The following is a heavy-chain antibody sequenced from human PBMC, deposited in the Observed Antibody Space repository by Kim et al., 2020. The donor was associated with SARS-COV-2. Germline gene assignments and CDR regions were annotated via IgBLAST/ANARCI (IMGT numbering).Heavy chain of an antibody. J-gene: IGHJ4*02. Sequence: SETLSLTCTVSGGSISSYYWSWIRQPPGKGLEWIGYIYYSGSTNYNPYLKSRVTISVDTSKNQFSLKLSSVTAADTAGYYCARGVNSGFDPGDYFDYWGQGTLGTLSS. D-gene: IGHD5-12*01. CDR1: GGSISSYY. CDR3: ARGVNSGFDPGDYFDY. V-gene: IGHV4-59*01. CDR2: IYYSGST.